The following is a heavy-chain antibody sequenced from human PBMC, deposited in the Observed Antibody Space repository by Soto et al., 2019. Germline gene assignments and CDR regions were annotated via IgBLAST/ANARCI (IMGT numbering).Heavy chain of an antibody. CDR2: IYPDDSQT. J-gene: IGHJ4*02. CDR3: ARADGYSSTWRKAPYFDN. D-gene: IGHD6-13*01. Sequence: GESLKISCKGSGYSFTSYWISWVRQMPGKGLEWMGIIYPDDSQTTYSPSSQGHVTMSVDTSLSTAYLQWASLKASDTAIYYCARADGYSSTWRKAPYFDNWGRGTLVTVSS. CDR1: GYSFTSYW. V-gene: IGHV5-51*01.